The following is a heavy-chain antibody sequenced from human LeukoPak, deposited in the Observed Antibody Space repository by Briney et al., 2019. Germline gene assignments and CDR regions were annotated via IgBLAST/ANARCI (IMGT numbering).Heavy chain of an antibody. CDR2: IYYSGNT. J-gene: IGHJ5*01. V-gene: IGHV4-39*01. CDR3: ARHSSPHAGSSSWYDF. D-gene: IGHD2-15*01. Sequence: SETLSLTCTVSGGSISSSIYYWGWIRQPPGKGLEWIGSIYYSGNTYYNPSLKSRVTISVDTSKNQFSVKLSSVTAADTAVYYCARHSSPHAGSSSWYDFWGQGTLVTVSS. CDR1: GGSISSSIYY.